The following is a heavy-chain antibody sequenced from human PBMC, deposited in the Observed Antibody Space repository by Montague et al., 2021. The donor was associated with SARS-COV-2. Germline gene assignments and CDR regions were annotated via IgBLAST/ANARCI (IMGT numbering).Heavy chain of an antibody. CDR2: IHHGGST. J-gene: IGHJ6*03. CDR3: ARLGDGVVPSPILGVGPYYSYYYMDV. V-gene: IGHV4-34*01. Sequence: SETLSLTCAVHGGSFSTYFWNWIRQPPGKGLEWIGEIHHGGSTNYNPSLKSRVTISADTSKNQFSLKLTSVAAADTAVYYCARLGDGVVPSPILGVGPYYSYYYMDVWGKGTTVTVPS. D-gene: IGHD3-10*01. CDR1: GGSFSTYF.